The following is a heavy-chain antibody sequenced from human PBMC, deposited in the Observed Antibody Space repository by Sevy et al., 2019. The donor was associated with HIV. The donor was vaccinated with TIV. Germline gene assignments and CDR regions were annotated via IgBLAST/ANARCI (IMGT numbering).Heavy chain of an antibody. D-gene: IGHD3-16*01. V-gene: IGHV3-7*01. J-gene: IGHJ6*02. CDR3: ARTGSYADTYYYYYAMDV. CDR1: AFTFSSYW. CDR2: INQAGSEE. Sequence: GGSLRLSCAASAFTFSSYWMTWVRQAPGKGLEWVANINQAGSEENYVDSVKGRFTIFRDNAKNSLFLQMNSLRAEDTAVYYCARTGSYADTYYYYYAMDVWGPGTTVTVSS.